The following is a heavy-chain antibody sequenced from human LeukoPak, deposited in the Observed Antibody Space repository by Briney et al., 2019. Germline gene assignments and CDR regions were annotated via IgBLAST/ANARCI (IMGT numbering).Heavy chain of an antibody. CDR2: IYTSGST. D-gene: IGHD3-22*01. CDR1: GGSISSYY. CDR3: ARGVGDSSGYYSIPFDY. V-gene: IGHV4-4*08. Sequence: SETLSLTCTVSGGSISSYYWSWIRQPPGKGLEWIGRIYTSGSTNYNPSLKSRLTISVDTSKNQFSLKLSSVTAADTAVYYCARGVGDSSGYYSIPFDYWGQGTLVTVSS. J-gene: IGHJ4*02.